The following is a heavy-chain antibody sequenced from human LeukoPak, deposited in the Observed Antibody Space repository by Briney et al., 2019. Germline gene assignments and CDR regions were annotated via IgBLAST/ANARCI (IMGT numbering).Heavy chain of an antibody. CDR1: GGSISTYY. CDR3: ARLFPPQYCSSTSCYIP. D-gene: IGHD2-2*02. CDR2: ISTSGST. Sequence: SETLSLTCTVSGGSISTYYWSWIRQPAGKGLEWIGHISTSGSTNYNPSLKSRVTMSVDTSKNQFSLKLSSVTAADTAVYYCARLFPPQYCSSTSCYIPWGQGTLVTVSS. J-gene: IGHJ4*02. V-gene: IGHV4-4*07.